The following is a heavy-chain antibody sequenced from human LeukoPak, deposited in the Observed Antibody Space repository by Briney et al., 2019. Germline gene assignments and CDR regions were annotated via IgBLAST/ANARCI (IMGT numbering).Heavy chain of an antibody. CDR3: VRRRYGSGSYTDY. J-gene: IGHJ4*02. CDR2: IYPDDSDT. D-gene: IGHD3-10*01. V-gene: IGHV5-51*01. CDR1: GYSFTSYW. Sequence: GESLKISCKGSGYSFTSYWIGWVRQMPGKGLEWMGIIYPDDSDTRYSPSFQGQVTISADKSISTAYLQWSSLKASDTAMYYCVRRRYGSGSYTDYWGQGTLVTVSS.